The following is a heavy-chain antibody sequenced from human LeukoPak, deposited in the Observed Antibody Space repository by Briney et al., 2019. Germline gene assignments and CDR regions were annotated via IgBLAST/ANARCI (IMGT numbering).Heavy chain of an antibody. CDR1: GYTFTSYY. CDR3: ARGIRGYYDSSGYSVDY. D-gene: IGHD3-22*01. J-gene: IGHJ4*02. Sequence: ASVKVSCKASGYTFTSYYMHWVRQAPGQGLEWMGIIKPSGGSTSYAQKFQGRVTLTRDMSTSTVYMELSSLRSEDTAVYYCARGIRGYYDSSGYSVDYWGQGTLVTVSS. V-gene: IGHV1-46*01. CDR2: IKPSGGST.